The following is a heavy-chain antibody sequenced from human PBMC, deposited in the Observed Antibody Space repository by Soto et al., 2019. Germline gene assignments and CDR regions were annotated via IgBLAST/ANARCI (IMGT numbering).Heavy chain of an antibody. Sequence: QVQLVESGGGLVKPGGSLRLSCAASGFTFSAYYMSWIRQAPGKGLEWVSYISSSGRNIYYADSVKGRFTISRANAKNSLYLQMDSLRAWDTAVYYCARDNEDTAMFRYHYYYGMDVWGQGTTVTVSS. CDR3: ARDNEDTAMFRYHYYYGMDV. D-gene: IGHD5-18*01. V-gene: IGHV3-11*01. CDR2: ISSSGRNI. J-gene: IGHJ6*02. CDR1: GFTFSAYY.